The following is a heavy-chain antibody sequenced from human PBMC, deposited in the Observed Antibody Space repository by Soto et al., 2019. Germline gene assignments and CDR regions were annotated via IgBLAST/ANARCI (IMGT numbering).Heavy chain of an antibody. CDR3: AKDPTYYYDSSGYYGFEP. V-gene: IGHV3-23*01. CDR1: GFTFSSYA. Sequence: PGWSLRLSCAASGFTFSSYAMSWVRQAPGKGLEWVSAISGSGGSTYYADSVKGRFTISRDNSKNTLYLQMNSLRAEDTAVYYCAKDPTYYYDSSGYYGFEPWGQGTLVTVSS. CDR2: ISGSGGST. J-gene: IGHJ5*02. D-gene: IGHD3-22*01.